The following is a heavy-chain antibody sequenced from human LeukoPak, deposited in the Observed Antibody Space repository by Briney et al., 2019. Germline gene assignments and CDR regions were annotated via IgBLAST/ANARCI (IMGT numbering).Heavy chain of an antibody. Sequence: SETLSLTCAVYGGSFSGYYWSWIRQPPGKGLEWIGEINHSGSTTYNPSLKSRVTISVDTSKNQFSLKLSSVTAADTAVYYCAGAVTVTKPFAYWGQGTLVTVSS. CDR3: AGAVTVTKPFAY. CDR1: GGSFSGYY. J-gene: IGHJ4*02. D-gene: IGHD4-17*01. V-gene: IGHV4-34*01. CDR2: INHSGST.